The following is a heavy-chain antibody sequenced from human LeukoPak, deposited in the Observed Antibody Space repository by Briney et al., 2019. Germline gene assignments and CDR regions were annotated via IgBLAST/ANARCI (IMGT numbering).Heavy chain of an antibody. CDR1: GGSISSSNW. D-gene: IGHD3-22*01. V-gene: IGHV4-4*02. CDR2: IYHSGST. Sequence: PSGTLSLTCAVSGGSISSSNWWSWVRQPPGKGLEWIGEIYHSGSTYYNPSLKSRVTISVDTSKNQFSLKLSSVTAADTAVYYCAREGVVVVSYVIDYWGQGTLVTVSS. CDR3: AREGVVVVSYVIDY. J-gene: IGHJ4*02.